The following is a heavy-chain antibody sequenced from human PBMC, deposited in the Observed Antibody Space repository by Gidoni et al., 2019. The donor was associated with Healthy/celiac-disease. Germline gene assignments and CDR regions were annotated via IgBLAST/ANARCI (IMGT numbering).Heavy chain of an antibody. CDR3: ARGRSGYGAVDY. Sequence: EVQLVESGGGLVRPGGSLGLSCAASGFPFSSYSLNWVRQAPGKGLEWVSSISSSSSYIYYADSVKGRFTISRDNAKNSLYLQMNSLRAEDTAVYYCARGRSGYGAVDYWGQGTLVTVSS. CDR2: ISSSSSYI. D-gene: IGHD5-12*01. J-gene: IGHJ4*02. CDR1: GFPFSSYS. V-gene: IGHV3-21*01.